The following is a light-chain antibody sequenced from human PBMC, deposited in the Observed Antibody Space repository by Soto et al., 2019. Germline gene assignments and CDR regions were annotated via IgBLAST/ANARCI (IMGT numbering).Light chain of an antibody. J-gene: IGKJ3*01. Sequence: EIVLTQSPATLSLSPGERATLSCRASQSVSSDFAWYQQKPGQAPRLLIYDASNRATGIPPRFSGSGSGTDFTLTISTLEPEDFAVYYCQHRHNFGPGTKVDIK. CDR2: DAS. CDR1: QSVSSD. V-gene: IGKV3-11*01. CDR3: QHRHN.